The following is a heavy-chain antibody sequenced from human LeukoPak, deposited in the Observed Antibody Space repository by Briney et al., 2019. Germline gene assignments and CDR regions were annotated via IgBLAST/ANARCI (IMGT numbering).Heavy chain of an antibody. Sequence: ASVKASCKASGYTFTGYYMHWVRQAPGQGLEWMGWINPNSGGTNYAQKFQGRVTMTRDTSISTAYMELSRLRSDDTAVYYCARDRLKGKSRGSYSWFDPWGQGTLVTVSS. D-gene: IGHD3-10*01. CDR3: ARDRLKGKSRGSYSWFDP. CDR1: GYTFTGYY. V-gene: IGHV1-2*02. CDR2: INPNSGGT. J-gene: IGHJ5*02.